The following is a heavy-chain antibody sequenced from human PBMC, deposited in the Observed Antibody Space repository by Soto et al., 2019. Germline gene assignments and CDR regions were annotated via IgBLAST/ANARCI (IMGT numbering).Heavy chain of an antibody. CDR1: GFTFSSYG. D-gene: IGHD3-3*01. CDR2: LSDSGAGT. V-gene: IGHV3-23*01. CDR3: AKDSATFGRFDY. Sequence: LILSCAASGFTFSSYGISWVRQPPGKGLEWVSVLSDSGAGTYYADSVKGRFTISRDNSKNTLYLQMNSLRAEDTAVYYCAKDSATFGRFDYWGQGTLVTVSS. J-gene: IGHJ4*02.